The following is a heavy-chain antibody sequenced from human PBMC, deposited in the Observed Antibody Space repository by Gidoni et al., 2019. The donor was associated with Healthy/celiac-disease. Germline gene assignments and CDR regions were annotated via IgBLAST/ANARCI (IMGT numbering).Heavy chain of an antibody. CDR2: IIPIFGTA. V-gene: IGHV1-69*01. D-gene: IGHD5-12*01. J-gene: IGHJ4*02. Sequence: QVQLVQSGAEVKKPGSSVKVSCKASGGTFSSSAISWVRQAPGQGLEWMGGIIPIFGTANYAQKFQGRVTITADESTSTAYMELSSLRSEDTAVYYCARDGRYSGYDSLNLYSLYFDYWGQGTLVTVSS. CDR3: ARDGRYSGYDSLNLYSLYFDY. CDR1: GGTFSSSA.